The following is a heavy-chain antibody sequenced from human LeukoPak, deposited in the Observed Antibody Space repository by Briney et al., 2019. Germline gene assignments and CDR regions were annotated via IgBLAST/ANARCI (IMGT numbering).Heavy chain of an antibody. CDR3: ARANFLYCSSTTCLLDY. Sequence: GASVKVSFRASGYTFTDYYMHWVRQASGQGFEWMGWIHPNGGDTNYAQKFQGRVTMTRDASISTAHMELSRLRSDDTAVYYCARANFLYCSSTTCLLDYWGQGTLVIVSS. V-gene: IGHV1-2*02. CDR2: IHPNGGDT. D-gene: IGHD2-2*01. CDR1: GYTFTDYY. J-gene: IGHJ4*02.